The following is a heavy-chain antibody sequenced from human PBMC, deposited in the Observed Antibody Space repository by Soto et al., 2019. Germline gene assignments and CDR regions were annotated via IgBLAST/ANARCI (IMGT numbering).Heavy chain of an antibody. CDR3: ARGSPFYSPRRYYYYGMDV. J-gene: IGHJ6*02. CDR2: IIPIFGTA. V-gene: IGHV1-69*01. Sequence: QVQLVQSGAEVKKPGSSVKVSCKASGGTFSSYAISWVRQAPGQGLEWMGGIIPIFGTANYVQKFQGRVTITADESTSTAYMELSSLRSEDTAVYYCARGSPFYSPRRYYYYGMDVWGQGTTVTVSS. D-gene: IGHD1-26*01. CDR1: GGTFSSYA.